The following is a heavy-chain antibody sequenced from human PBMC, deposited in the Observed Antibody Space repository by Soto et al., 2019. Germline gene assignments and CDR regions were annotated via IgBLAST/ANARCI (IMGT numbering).Heavy chain of an antibody. J-gene: IGHJ6*02. V-gene: IGHV1-2*04. D-gene: IGHD3-3*01. CDR1: GYTFTGYY. CDR3: ARGGCITIFGVVRRGWYYGMDV. CDR2: INPNSGGT. Sequence: ASVKVSCKASGYTFTGYYMHWVRQAPGQGLEWMGWINPNSGGTNYAQKFQGWVTMTRDTSIGTAYMELSRLRSDDTAVYYCARGGCITIFGVVRRGWYYGMDVWGQGTTVTVSS.